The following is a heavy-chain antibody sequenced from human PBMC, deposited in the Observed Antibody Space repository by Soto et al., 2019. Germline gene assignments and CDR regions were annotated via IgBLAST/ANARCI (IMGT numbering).Heavy chain of an antibody. D-gene: IGHD3-22*01. J-gene: IGHJ4*02. CDR1: GFTFSTYW. Sequence: EVQLVESGGDLVQPGGSLRLSCAASGFTFSTYWMHWVRQAPGKGLLWVSRIKTDGTYATYADSVKGRLTISRDNAKKTLYLQMNSLRVEDAAVYYCAAGGSGYYANWGQGTLVTVSS. V-gene: IGHV3-74*01. CDR3: AAGGSGYYAN. CDR2: IKTDGTYA.